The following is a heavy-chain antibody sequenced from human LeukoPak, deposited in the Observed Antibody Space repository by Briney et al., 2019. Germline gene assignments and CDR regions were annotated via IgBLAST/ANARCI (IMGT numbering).Heavy chain of an antibody. J-gene: IGHJ6*02. CDR3: AREIVIFPDYYYYGMDV. CDR2: ISRTGDTL. D-gene: IGHD3-9*01. Sequence: GGSLRLSCAASGYTFRDYYMTWIRQAPGKGLEWISYISRTGDTLYYADSVEGRFTISRDNSKNSLYLQMNSLRAEDTAVYYCAREIVIFPDYYYYGMDVWGQGTTVTVSS. CDR1: GYTFRDYY. V-gene: IGHV3-11*01.